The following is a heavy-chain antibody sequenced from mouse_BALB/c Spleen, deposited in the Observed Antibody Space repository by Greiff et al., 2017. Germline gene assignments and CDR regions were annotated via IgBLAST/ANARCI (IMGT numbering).Heavy chain of an antibody. CDR2: INPSTGYT. J-gene: IGHJ2*01. CDR3: ARRDYGNYVDFDY. CDR1: GYTFTSYW. V-gene: IGHV1-7*01. D-gene: IGHD2-1*01. Sequence: VQLQQSGAELAKPGASVKMSCKASGYTFTSYWMHWVKQRPGQGLEWIGYINPSTGYTEYNQKFKDKATLTADKSSSTAYMQLSSLTSEDSAVYYCARRDYGNYVDFDYWGQGTTLTVSS.